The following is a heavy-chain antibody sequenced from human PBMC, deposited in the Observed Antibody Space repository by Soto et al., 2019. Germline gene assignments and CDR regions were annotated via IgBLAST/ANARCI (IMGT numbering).Heavy chain of an antibody. CDR3: ARDRVVVVPAAIFAPGYYYGMDV. J-gene: IGHJ6*02. CDR1: GFTVSSNY. CDR2: IYSGGST. Sequence: EVQLVESGGGLIQPGGSLRLSCAASGFTVSSNYMSWVRQAPGKGLEWVSVIYSGGSTYYADSVKGRFTISRDNSKNTLYLQMNSLRAEDTAVYYCARDRVVVVPAAIFAPGYYYGMDVWGQGTTVTVS. D-gene: IGHD2-2*01. V-gene: IGHV3-53*01.